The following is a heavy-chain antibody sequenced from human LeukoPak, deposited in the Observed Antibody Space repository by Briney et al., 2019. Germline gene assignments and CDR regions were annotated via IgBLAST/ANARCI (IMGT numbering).Heavy chain of an antibody. CDR1: GGSLSVYY. Sequence: PSKTLSLTCAVYGGSLSVYYWSWIRQPPGKGLEWIGEINHSGSTNYNPSLKSRVTISVDTSKNQFSLKLSSVTAADTAVYYCARVRAYYDSSAHDAFDIWGQGTMVTVSS. J-gene: IGHJ3*02. CDR3: ARVRAYYDSSAHDAFDI. D-gene: IGHD3-22*01. CDR2: INHSGST. V-gene: IGHV4-34*01.